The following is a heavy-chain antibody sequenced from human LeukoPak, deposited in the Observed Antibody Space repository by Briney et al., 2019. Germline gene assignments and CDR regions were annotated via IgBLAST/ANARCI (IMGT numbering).Heavy chain of an antibody. Sequence: PSETLSLTCTVSGGSISSNSYYWGWIRQPPGKGLEWLANIYNSGSTYYNPYLKRRVSMSVDTSRNQFSLKLTSVTAADTAVYFCARLPRAAGGLDYWGQGTLVTVSS. CDR2: IYNSGST. CDR3: ARLPRAAGGLDY. J-gene: IGHJ4*02. D-gene: IGHD6-13*01. CDR1: GGSISSNSYY. V-gene: IGHV4-39*01.